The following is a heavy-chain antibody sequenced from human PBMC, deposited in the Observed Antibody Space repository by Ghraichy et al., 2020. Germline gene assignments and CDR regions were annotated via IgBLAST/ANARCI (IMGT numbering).Heavy chain of an antibody. CDR3: AKYITIFGVVIIRRGDAFDI. J-gene: IGHJ3*02. CDR1: GFTFSSYA. D-gene: IGHD3-3*01. Sequence: LSLTCAASGFTFSSYAMSWVRQAPGKGLEWVSAISGSGGSTYYADSVKGRFTISRDNSKNTLYLQMNSLRAEDTAVYYCAKYITIFGVVIIRRGDAFDIWGQGTMVTVSS. CDR2: ISGSGGST. V-gene: IGHV3-23*01.